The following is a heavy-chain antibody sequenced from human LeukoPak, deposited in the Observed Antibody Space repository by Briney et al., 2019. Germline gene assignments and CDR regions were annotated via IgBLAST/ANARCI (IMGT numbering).Heavy chain of an antibody. D-gene: IGHD3-22*01. CDR1: GFTFSYYS. CDR3: ALLAFYYDSSGQDAFDI. Sequence: GGSLRLSCAASGFTFSYYSMNWVRQAPGKGLEWVSSISSTSSYIYYADSVKGRFTISRDNAKNSLFLRMNSLRAEDTAVYYCALLAFYYDSSGQDAFDIWGQGTVVTVSS. CDR2: ISSTSSYI. V-gene: IGHV3-21*01. J-gene: IGHJ3*02.